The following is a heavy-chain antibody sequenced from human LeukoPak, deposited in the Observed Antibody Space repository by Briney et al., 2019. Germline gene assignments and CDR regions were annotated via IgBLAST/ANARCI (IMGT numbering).Heavy chain of an antibody. D-gene: IGHD6-19*01. V-gene: IGHV4-39*01. Sequence: SETLSLTCTVSGGSISSSSYYWGWLRQPPGKGVERIGIIYYSGRTYYNPSLKSRVPISVDTSKNQFSLKLSSVTAADTAVYYCARLEVAGINDYWGQGTLVTVSS. J-gene: IGHJ4*02. CDR2: IYYSGRT. CDR3: ARLEVAGINDY. CDR1: GGSISSSSYY.